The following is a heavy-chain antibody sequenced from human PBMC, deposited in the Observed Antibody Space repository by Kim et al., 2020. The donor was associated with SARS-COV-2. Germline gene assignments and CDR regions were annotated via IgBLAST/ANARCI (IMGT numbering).Heavy chain of an antibody. CDR3: AREHIDSGYYYQSMGAVGI. CDR2: ISSSGGTI. J-gene: IGHJ3*02. Sequence: GGSLRLSCAASGFTFSSYEMNWVRQAPGKGLEWVSYISSSGGTIYYADSVKGRFTISRDNAKNSLYLQMNSLRAEDTAVYHCAREHIDSGYYYQSMGAVGIWGQETVVTVSS. D-gene: IGHD3-22*01. CDR1: GFTFSSYE. V-gene: IGHV3-48*03.